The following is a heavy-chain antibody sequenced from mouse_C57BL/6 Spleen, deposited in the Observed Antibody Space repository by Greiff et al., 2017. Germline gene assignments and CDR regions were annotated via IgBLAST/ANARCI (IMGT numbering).Heavy chain of an antibody. CDR3: ARAYYGNYGGFYYAMDY. CDR2: IYPRDGST. CDR1: GYTFTSYD. J-gene: IGHJ4*01. Sequence: QVQLKQSGPELVKPGASVKLSCKASGYTFTSYDINWVKQRPGQGLEWIGWIYPRDGSTKYNEKFKGKATLTVDTSSSTAYMELHSLTSEDSAVYFCARAYYGNYGGFYYAMDYWGQGTSVTVSS. V-gene: IGHV1-85*01. D-gene: IGHD2-10*01.